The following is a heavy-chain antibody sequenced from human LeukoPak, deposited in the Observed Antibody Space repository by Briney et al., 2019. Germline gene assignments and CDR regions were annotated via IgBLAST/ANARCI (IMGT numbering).Heavy chain of an antibody. V-gene: IGHV3-21*01. CDR1: GFTFSSYS. D-gene: IGHD1-26*01. CDR3: ASFSKTGTDHRTIVGASDWFDY. CDR2: ISSSSSYI. J-gene: IGHJ4*02. Sequence: GGSLRLSCATSGFTFSSYSMNWVRQAPGKGLEWVSSISSSSSYIYYADSVKGRFTISRDNAKNSLYLQMNSLRAEDTAVYYCASFSKTGTDHRTIVGASDWFDYWGQGTLVTVSS.